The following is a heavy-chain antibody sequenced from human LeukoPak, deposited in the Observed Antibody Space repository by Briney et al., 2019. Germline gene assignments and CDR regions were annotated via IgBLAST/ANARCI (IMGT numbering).Heavy chain of an antibody. Sequence: GGSLRLSCAASGFTFSSYAMSWVRQAPGKGLEWVSPISGSGGSTYYADSVKGRFTISRDNSKNTLYLQMNSLRAEDTAVYYCAKTFIVGATTFFGFDYWGQGTLVTVSS. CDR2: ISGSGGST. J-gene: IGHJ4*02. CDR1: GFTFSSYA. V-gene: IGHV3-23*01. CDR3: AKTFIVGATTFFGFDY. D-gene: IGHD1-26*01.